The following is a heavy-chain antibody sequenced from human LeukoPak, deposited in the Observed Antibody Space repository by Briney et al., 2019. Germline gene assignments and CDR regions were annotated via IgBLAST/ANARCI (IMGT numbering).Heavy chain of an antibody. D-gene: IGHD6-19*01. CDR3: ARDRIAVTGSRWDAFDV. V-gene: IGHV6-1*01. CDR1: GDSVSSKSAA. J-gene: IGHJ3*01. Sequence: SQTLSLTCAISGDSVSSKSAAWNWIRQSPSRGLERLGRTYYRSKWFNDYAVSVKSRITFNPDTSKNQFSLQLNSVTPEDTAVYYCARDRIAVTGSRWDAFDVWGQGTMVTVSS. CDR2: TYYRSKWFN.